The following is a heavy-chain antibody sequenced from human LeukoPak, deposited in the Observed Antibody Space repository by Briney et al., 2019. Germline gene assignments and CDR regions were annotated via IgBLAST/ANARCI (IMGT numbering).Heavy chain of an antibody. J-gene: IGHJ4*02. CDR3: ARARGLIYSDYDLFDY. CDR2: INPKTGGT. Sequence: GASVKVSCKASGYTFSDYYIHWVRQAPGQGLEWVGWINPKTGGTGYAQRFQGSVTMTRDTSINTAYMELNRLKFDDTAVFYCARARGLIYSDYDLFDYWGQGTLVTVSS. CDR1: GYTFSDYY. V-gene: IGHV1-2*02. D-gene: IGHD5-12*01.